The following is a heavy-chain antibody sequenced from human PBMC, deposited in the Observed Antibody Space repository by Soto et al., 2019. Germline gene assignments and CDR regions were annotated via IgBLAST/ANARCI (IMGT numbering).Heavy chain of an antibody. CDR1: GGSVSSGSYY. CDR2: IYYSGST. D-gene: IGHD3-3*01. CDR3: ARGDDFWSGYYYFDY. J-gene: IGHJ4*02. Sequence: SETLSLTCTVSGGSVSSGSYYWSWIRQPPGKGLEWIGYIYYSGSTNYNPSLKSRVTISVDTSKNQFSLKLSSVTAADTAVYYCARGDDFWSGYYYFDYWGQGTLVTVSS. V-gene: IGHV4-61*01.